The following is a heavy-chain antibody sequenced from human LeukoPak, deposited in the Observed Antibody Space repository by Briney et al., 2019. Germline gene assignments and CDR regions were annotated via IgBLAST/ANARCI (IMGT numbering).Heavy chain of an antibody. D-gene: IGHD3-3*01. CDR2: MYTSGST. V-gene: IGHV4-39*07. CDR3: ARRVTIFGVVTRKEFDP. CDR1: GGSISSMIYY. Sequence: SETLSLTCTVSGGSISSMIYYWGWIRQPPGKGLEWIGSMYTSGSTNYNPSLNSRVTISLDTSKDQFSLKLSSVTAADTAVYYCARRVTIFGVVTRKEFDPWGQGTLVTVSS. J-gene: IGHJ5*02.